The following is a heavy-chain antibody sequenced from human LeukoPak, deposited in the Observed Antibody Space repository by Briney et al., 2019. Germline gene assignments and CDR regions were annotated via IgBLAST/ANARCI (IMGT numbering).Heavy chain of an antibody. CDR2: IGTAGDI. Sequence: PGGSLRLSCAASGFTFSNYDMHWVRQATGKGLEWVSGIGTAGDIYYPDSVKGRFNISRDNSKNTLYLQMNSLRAEDTAIYFCAKNGDRGAYCTGGTCYPYFYYYMDVWGKGTTVTI. D-gene: IGHD2-15*01. J-gene: IGHJ6*03. CDR1: GFTFSNYD. V-gene: IGHV3-13*01. CDR3: AKNGDRGAYCTGGTCYPYFYYYMDV.